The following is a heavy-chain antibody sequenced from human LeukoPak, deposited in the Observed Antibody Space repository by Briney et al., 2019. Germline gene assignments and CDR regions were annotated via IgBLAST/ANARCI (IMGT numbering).Heavy chain of an antibody. D-gene: IGHD6-13*01. J-gene: IGHJ5*02. V-gene: IGHV4-28*01. CDR3: ARFPCSSWSCRFDP. Sequence: SDTLSLTCAVSGYSISSSNWWGWIRQPPGKGLEWIGYIYYSGSTYYNPSLKSRVTMSVDTSKNQFSLKLSSVTAVDTAVYYCARFPCSSWSCRFDPWGQGTLVTVSS. CDR2: IYYSGST. CDR1: GYSISSSNW.